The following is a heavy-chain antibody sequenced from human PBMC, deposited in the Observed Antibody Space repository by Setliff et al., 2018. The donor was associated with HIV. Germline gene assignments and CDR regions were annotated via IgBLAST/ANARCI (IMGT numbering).Heavy chain of an antibody. D-gene: IGHD4-17*01. J-gene: IGHJ5*02. CDR2: IIPTFTRA. V-gene: IGHV1-69*05. Sequence: ASVKVSCKASGGTFGRFGISWVRQAPGQGLEWMGGIIPTFTRANYAQKFQARVIITTDKSTSTAFMELTSLTPEDTAVYYCARSVHSLYGDYATYFDPWGQGTQVTVSS. CDR3: ARSVHSLYGDYATYFDP. CDR1: GGTFGRFG.